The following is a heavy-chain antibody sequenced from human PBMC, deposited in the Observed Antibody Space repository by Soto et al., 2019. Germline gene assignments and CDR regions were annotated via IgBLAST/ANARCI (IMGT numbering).Heavy chain of an antibody. D-gene: IGHD6-13*01. CDR1: GFAVSGNY. CDR2: IYSGGST. J-gene: IGHJ6*02. CDR3: ARDRYSSSWYGETQYYYYYGMDV. V-gene: IGHV3-53*01. Sequence: GSLTLSCAASGFAVSGNYMSWVRQPPGKGLEWVSVIYSGGSTYYADSVKGRFTISRDNSKNTLYLQMNSLRAEDTAVYYCARDRYSSSWYGETQYYYYYGMDVWGQGTTVTVSS.